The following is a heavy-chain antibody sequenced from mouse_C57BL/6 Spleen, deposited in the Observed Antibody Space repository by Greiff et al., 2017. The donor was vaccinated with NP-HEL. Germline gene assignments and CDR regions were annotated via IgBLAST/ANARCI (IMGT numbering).Heavy chain of an antibody. J-gene: IGHJ4*01. CDR3: ARGVESYYAMGY. CDR2: IYPRSGNT. CDR1: GYTFTSYG. D-gene: IGHD1-1*01. V-gene: IGHV1-81*01. Sequence: QVQLQQSGAELARPGASVKLSCKASGYTFTSYGISWVKQRPGQGLEWIGEIYPRSGNTYYNEKFKGKATLTADKSSSTAYMELRSLTSEDSAVYVCARGVESYYAMGYWGQGTTVTVAS.